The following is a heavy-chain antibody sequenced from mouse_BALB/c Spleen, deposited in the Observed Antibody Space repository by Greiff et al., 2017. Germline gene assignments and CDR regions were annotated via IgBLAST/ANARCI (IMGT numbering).Heavy chain of an antibody. Sequence: EVKVVESGGGLVQPGGSRKLSCAASGFTFSSFGMHWVRQAPEKGLEWVAYISSGSSTIYYADTVKGRFTISRDNPKNTLFLQMTSLRSEDTAMYYCARGDYYGSPDYWGQGTTLTVSS. V-gene: IGHV5-17*02. CDR3: ARGDYYGSPDY. CDR1: GFTFSSFG. CDR2: ISSGSSTI. J-gene: IGHJ2*01. D-gene: IGHD1-1*01.